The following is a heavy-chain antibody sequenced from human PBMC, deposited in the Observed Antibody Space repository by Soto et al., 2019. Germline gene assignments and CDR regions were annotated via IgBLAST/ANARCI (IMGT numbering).Heavy chain of an antibody. CDR1: GYSFTSYW. J-gene: IGHJ6*02. D-gene: IGHD4-17*01. CDR2: IDPSDSYT. CDR3: AGKRQRYGDYYYYYGMDV. V-gene: IGHV5-10-1*03. Sequence: EVQLVQSGAEVKKPGESLRISCKGSGYSFTSYWISWVRQMPGKGLEWMGRIDPSDSYTNYSPSFQGHVTISADKSISTAYLQWSSLKASDTAMYYCAGKRQRYGDYYYYYGMDVWGQGTTVTVSS.